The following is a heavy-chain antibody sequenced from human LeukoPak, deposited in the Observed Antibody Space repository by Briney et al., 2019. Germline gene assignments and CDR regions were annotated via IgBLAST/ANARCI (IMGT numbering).Heavy chain of an antibody. Sequence: GSLRLSCAASGFNFISYEMKLVRQAPGKGLEWVSYISSSSTTIYYADSVKGRFTISRDNAKNSLYLQMNSLRAEDTAVYYCARFIAAPYYFDYWGRGTLVTVSS. CDR1: GFNFISYE. D-gene: IGHD6-13*01. V-gene: IGHV3-48*03. CDR3: ARFIAAPYYFDY. CDR2: ISSSSTTI. J-gene: IGHJ4*02.